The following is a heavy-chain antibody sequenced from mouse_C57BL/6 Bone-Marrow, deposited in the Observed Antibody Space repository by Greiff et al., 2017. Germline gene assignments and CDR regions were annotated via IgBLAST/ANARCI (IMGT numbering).Heavy chain of an antibody. CDR1: GYTFTSYW. D-gene: IGHD2-1*01. CDR2: LHPSDSDT. J-gene: IGHJ4*01. V-gene: IGHV1-74*01. CDR3: AIPLHYYAMDY. Sequence: QVQLQQPGAELVKPGASVKVSCKASGYTFTSYWMHWVKQRPGQGLEWIGRLHPSDSDTNYNQKFKGKATLTVDKSSSTAYMQLSSLTSADSAVYYCAIPLHYYAMDYWGQGTSVTVSS.